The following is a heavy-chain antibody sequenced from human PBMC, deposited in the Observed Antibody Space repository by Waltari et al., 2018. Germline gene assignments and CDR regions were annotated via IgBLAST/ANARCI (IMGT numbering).Heavy chain of an antibody. CDR2: IYNSGST. J-gene: IGHJ4*02. V-gene: IGHV4-38-2*02. CDR3: ARESGYYDSSGYYDY. D-gene: IGHD3-22*01. Sequence: QVQLQESGPGLVKPSETLSLTCAVSGYSISSGYYWGWIRQPPGKGLEWIGSIYNSGSTYYNPSLKSRVTISVDTSKNQFSLKLSSVTAADTAVYYCARESGYYDSSGYYDYWGQGTLVTVSS. CDR1: GYSISSGYY.